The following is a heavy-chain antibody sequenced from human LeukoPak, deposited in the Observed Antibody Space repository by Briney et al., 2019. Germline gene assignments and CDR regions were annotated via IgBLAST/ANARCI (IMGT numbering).Heavy chain of an antibody. CDR1: GFTFSSYS. CDR3: AKDQSDSSGD. CDR2: ISSSSSYI. J-gene: IGHJ3*01. V-gene: IGHV3-21*01. D-gene: IGHD3-22*01. Sequence: PGGSLRLSCAASGFTFSSYSMNWVRQAPGKGLEWVSSISSSSSYIYYADSVKGRFTISRDNSKNTLYLQMNSLRAEDTAVYYCAKDQSDSSGDWGQGTMVTVSS.